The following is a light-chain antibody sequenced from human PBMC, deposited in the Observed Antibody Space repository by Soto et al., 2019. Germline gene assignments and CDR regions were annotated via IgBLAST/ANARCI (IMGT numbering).Light chain of an antibody. CDR1: QTISSW. CDR2: KAS. J-gene: IGKJ1*01. CDR3: QQYNSHSET. Sequence: DIHMTQSPSTLSGSVGDRVTITCRASQTISSWLAWYQQKPGKAPKLLIYKASSLESGVPSRFSGSGSGTEFTLNISSLQPDDFATYYCQQYNSHSETFGQGTKVDIK. V-gene: IGKV1-5*03.